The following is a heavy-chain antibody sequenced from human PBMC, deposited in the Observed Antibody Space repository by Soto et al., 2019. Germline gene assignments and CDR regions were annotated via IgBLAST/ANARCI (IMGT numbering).Heavy chain of an antibody. D-gene: IGHD2-2*01. CDR1: GFSLSTTAEG. CDR3: AHGSCSSADCYPNPYLDY. Sequence: QITLKESGPTLVKPTQTLTLTCTFSGFSLSTTAEGVGWIRQPPGKALEWLALIYWDDDERYSPSLKSRLTITKDPSIIQVVLTMTHVDPVDTATYYCAHGSCSSADCYPNPYLDYWGQGILVTVSS. J-gene: IGHJ4*02. CDR2: IYWDDDE. V-gene: IGHV2-5*02.